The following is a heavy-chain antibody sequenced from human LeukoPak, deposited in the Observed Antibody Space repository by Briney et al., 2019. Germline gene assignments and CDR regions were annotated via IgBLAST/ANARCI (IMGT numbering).Heavy chain of an antibody. J-gene: IGHJ1*01. CDR2: IKQDGSEK. CDR1: GVSISSSNSY. D-gene: IGHD6-13*01. CDR3: ARDPISSSWYYGEFQH. V-gene: IGHV3-7*01. Sequence: ETLSLTCTVSGVSISSSNSYWGWIRQPPGKGLEWVANIKQDGSEKYYVDSVKGRFTISRDNAKNSLYLQMNSLRAEDTAVYYCARDPISSSWYYGEFQHWGQGTLVTVSS.